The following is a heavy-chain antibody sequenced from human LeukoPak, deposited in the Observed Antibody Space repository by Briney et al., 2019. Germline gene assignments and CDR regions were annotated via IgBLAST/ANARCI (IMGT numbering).Heavy chain of an antibody. D-gene: IGHD1-7*01. CDR1: GFAVSSNF. J-gene: IGHJ6*02. V-gene: IGHV3-66*01. Sequence: GGSLKLSCAASGFAVSSNFMSWVRQAPGKGLEWVSLIYSGGSTYYADSVKGRFTISRDISKNTLYLQMNSLRAEDTAVYYCARERLELPSYYFGMEVPVRGTTVTVSS. CDR2: IYSGGST. CDR3: ARERLELPSYYFGMEV.